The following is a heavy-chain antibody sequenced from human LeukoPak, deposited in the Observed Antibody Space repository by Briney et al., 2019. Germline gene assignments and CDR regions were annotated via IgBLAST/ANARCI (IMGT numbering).Heavy chain of an antibody. CDR3: AKGRPSRYCSSTSCPWYFDY. J-gene: IGHJ4*02. CDR1: GFTFSSYG. CDR2: IRYDGSNK. Sequence: GGSLRLSFAASGFTFSSYGMHWVRQAPGKGLEWVAFIRYDGSNKYYADSVKGRFTISRDNSKNTLYLQMNSLRAEDTAVYYCAKGRPSRYCSSTSCPWYFDYWGQGTLVTVSS. D-gene: IGHD2-2*01. V-gene: IGHV3-30*02.